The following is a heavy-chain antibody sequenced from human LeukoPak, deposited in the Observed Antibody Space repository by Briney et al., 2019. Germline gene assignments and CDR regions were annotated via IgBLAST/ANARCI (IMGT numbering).Heavy chain of an antibody. CDR3: ASHGSSWRAPDNWFDP. Sequence: GGSLRLSCAASGFTFSNYAMSWVRQAPGKGLEWVSFISSSGSTIYYADSVKGRFTISRDNAKNSLYLQMNSLRAEDTAVYYCASHGSSWRAPDNWFDPWGQGTLVTVSS. J-gene: IGHJ5*02. CDR2: ISSSGSTI. V-gene: IGHV3-11*01. CDR1: GFTFSNYA. D-gene: IGHD6-13*01.